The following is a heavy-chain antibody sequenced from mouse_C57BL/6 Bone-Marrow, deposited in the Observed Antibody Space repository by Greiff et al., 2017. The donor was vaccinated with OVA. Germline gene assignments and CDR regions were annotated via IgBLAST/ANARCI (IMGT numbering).Heavy chain of an antibody. D-gene: IGHD1-1*01. J-gene: IGHJ2*01. CDR1: GYTFTDYE. CDR2: IDPETGGT. Sequence: VQLQESGAELVRPGASVTLSCKASGYTFTDYEMHWVKQTPVHGLEWIGAIDPETGGTAYNQKFKGKAILTADKSSSTAYMELRSLTSEDSAVYYCTPIYYYGDYWGQGTTLTVSS. V-gene: IGHV1-15*01. CDR3: TPIYYYGDY.